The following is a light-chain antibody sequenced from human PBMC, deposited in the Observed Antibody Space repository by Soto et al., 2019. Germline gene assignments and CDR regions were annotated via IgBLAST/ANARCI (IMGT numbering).Light chain of an antibody. CDR1: SSNIGSHT. J-gene: IGLJ3*02. V-gene: IGLV1-44*01. CDR3: CSYAGTTTWV. Sequence: QSVLTQPPSASGTPGQRVTISCSGSSSNIGSHTVNWYQQLPGTAPKLLMYRNNQRPSGVPDRFSGSKSGTSASLAISGLQSEDEADYYCCSYAGTTTWVFGGGTKLTVL. CDR2: RNN.